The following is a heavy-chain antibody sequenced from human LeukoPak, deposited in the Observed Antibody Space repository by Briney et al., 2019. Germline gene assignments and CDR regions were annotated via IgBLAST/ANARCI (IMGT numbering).Heavy chain of an antibody. D-gene: IGHD6-19*01. CDR1: GGSFSGYY. CDR3: ARVTVIAVAASFDY. CDR2: INHSGST. J-gene: IGHJ4*02. V-gene: IGHV4-34*01. Sequence: PSETLSLTCAVYGGSFSGYYWSWIRQPPGKGLEWIGEINHSGSTNYNPSLKSRVTISVDTSKNQFSLKLSSVTAADTAVYYCARVTVIAVAASFDYWGQGTLVTVSS.